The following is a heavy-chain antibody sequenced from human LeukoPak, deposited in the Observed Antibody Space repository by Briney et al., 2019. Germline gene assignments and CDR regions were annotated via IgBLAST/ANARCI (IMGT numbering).Heavy chain of an antibody. CDR2: ISAYNGNT. D-gene: IGHD1-26*01. CDR1: GYTFTSYG. Sequence: ASVKVSCKASGYTFTSYGISWVRQAPGKGLEWMGCISAYNGNTNYAQKLQGRVTMTTDTSTSTAYMELRSLRPDDTAVYYCARDRIVGATTGYYYYGMDVWGQGTTVTVSS. J-gene: IGHJ6*02. V-gene: IGHV1-18*04. CDR3: ARDRIVGATTGYYYYGMDV.